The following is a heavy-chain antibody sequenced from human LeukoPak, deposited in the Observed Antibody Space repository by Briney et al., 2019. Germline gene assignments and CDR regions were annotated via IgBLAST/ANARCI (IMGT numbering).Heavy chain of an antibody. CDR2: ISAYNGNT. V-gene: IGHV1-18*01. Sequence: ASVKVSCKASGYTFTSYGISWVRQAPGQGLEWMGWISAYNGNTNYAQKLQGRVTMTTDTSTSTAYMELRSLRSDDTAVYYCARGGRSNYDFWSGYPSGRDYYYGMDVWGQGTTVTVSS. CDR1: GYTFTSYG. D-gene: IGHD3-3*01. CDR3: ARGGRSNYDFWSGYPSGRDYYYGMDV. J-gene: IGHJ6*02.